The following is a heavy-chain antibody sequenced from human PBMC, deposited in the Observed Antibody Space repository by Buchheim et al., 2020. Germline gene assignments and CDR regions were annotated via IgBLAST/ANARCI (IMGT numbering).Heavy chain of an antibody. CDR1: GFTFSSYG. J-gene: IGHJ6*02. CDR2: IWYDGSNK. CDR3: ARGLKAVAGRGKYYYYGMDV. V-gene: IGHV3-33*01. D-gene: IGHD6-19*01. Sequence: QVQLVESGGGVVQPGRSLRLSCAASGFTFSSYGMHWVRQAPGKGLEWVVVIWYDGSNKYYADSVKGRFTISRDNSKNTLYLQMNSLRAEDTAVYYCARGLKAVAGRGKYYYYGMDVWGQGTT.